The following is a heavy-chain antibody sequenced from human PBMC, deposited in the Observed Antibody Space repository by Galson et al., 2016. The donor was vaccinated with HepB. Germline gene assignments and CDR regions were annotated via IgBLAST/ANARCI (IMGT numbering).Heavy chain of an antibody. CDR1: GFTFRGSA. CDR2: ISNDGSNK. D-gene: IGHD6-13*01. CDR3: AKDIAADGYHDFFDY. Sequence: SLRLSCAASGFTFRGSAMHWVRQAPGKGLAWVAVISNDGSNKYYADSVKGRFTISRDNSKNTLSLQMNSLRGEDTAVYYCAKDIAADGYHDFFDYWGQGTLVIVTS. V-gene: IGHV3-30*04. J-gene: IGHJ4*02.